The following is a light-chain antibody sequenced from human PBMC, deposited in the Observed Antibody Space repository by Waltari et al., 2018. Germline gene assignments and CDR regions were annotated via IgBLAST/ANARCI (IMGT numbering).Light chain of an antibody. V-gene: IGKV1-5*03. CDR1: QSFTNW. CDR3: QQYDNYWT. CDR2: KAS. J-gene: IGKJ1*01. Sequence: DIKMTQSPSTLSASVGDRVTITCRTSQSFTNWLAWYQQKPGKAPKLLIYKASNLESGVPSRFSGSGSGTEFTLTISSLQPDDFATYYCQQYDNYWTFGQGTKVEIK.